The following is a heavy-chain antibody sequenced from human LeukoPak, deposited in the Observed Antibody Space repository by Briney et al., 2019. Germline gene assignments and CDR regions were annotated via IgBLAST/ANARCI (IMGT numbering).Heavy chain of an antibody. V-gene: IGHV1-8*01. CDR1: GYTFTSYD. J-gene: IGHJ6*03. D-gene: IGHD3-3*01. Sequence: ASVKVSCKASGYTFTSYDINWVRQATGQGLEWMGWMNPNSGNTGYAQKFQGRVTMTRDTSINTAYMELSRLTSDDTAVYYCATDPRTTVFGTFRYYYMDVWGEGTTVAVSS. CDR3: ATDPRTTVFGTFRYYYMDV. CDR2: MNPNSGNT.